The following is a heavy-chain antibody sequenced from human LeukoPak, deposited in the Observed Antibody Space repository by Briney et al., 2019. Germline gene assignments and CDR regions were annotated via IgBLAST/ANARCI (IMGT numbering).Heavy chain of an antibody. CDR2: IIPILGIA. Sequence: SVRVSCKASGRTYTSYAISWVRQAPGQGLGWMGRIIPILGIANYAQKFQGRVTITADKSTSTAYMELSSLRSEDTAVYYCARGRYSYGYVFDIWGQGTMVTVSS. J-gene: IGHJ3*02. D-gene: IGHD5-18*01. V-gene: IGHV1-69*04. CDR1: GRTYTSYA. CDR3: ARGRYSYGYVFDI.